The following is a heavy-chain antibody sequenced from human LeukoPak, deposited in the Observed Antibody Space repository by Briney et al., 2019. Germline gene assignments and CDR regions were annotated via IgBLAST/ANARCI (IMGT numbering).Heavy chain of an antibody. Sequence: GGSLRLSCAASGFTFSSYSMNWVRQAPGKGLEWVSSISSSSNYIYYADSLRGRFTISRDNGKNSLYLQMNSLRAEDTAVYYCASLQGWFGELSAIDSWGQGTLFTVSS. CDR1: GFTFSSYS. V-gene: IGHV3-21*01. D-gene: IGHD3-10*01. CDR3: ASLQGWFGELSAIDS. CDR2: ISSSSNYI. J-gene: IGHJ4*02.